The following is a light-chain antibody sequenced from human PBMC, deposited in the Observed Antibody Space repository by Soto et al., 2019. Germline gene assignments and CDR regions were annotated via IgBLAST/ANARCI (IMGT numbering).Light chain of an antibody. V-gene: IGLV1-44*01. CDR3: SSWDVTLNGYG. Sequence: QSVLKHPPSASGTREQSATISCSRRNSNIGSKTVNWYQQLPGTVPKLLIYTSYQRPSGVPDRFSASKSGPSPSLAISGLQSLYEADYYCSSWDVTLNGYGFCTGIDVAVL. CDR1: NSNIGSKT. CDR2: TSY. J-gene: IGLJ1*01.